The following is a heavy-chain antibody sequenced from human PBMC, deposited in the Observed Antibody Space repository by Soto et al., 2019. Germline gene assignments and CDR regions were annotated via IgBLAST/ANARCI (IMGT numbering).Heavy chain of an antibody. V-gene: IGHV3-15*07. CDR1: GFTFSNAW. J-gene: IGHJ6*02. Sequence: EVQLVESGGGLVKPGGSLRLSCAASGFTFSNAWMNWVRQAPGKGLEWVGRIKSKTDGGTTDYAAPVKGRITIAEDDSKSTLYLELNRLKTEDTAVYYCTTSKLVPLYYYYGIYVWGQGTTVTVSS. CDR3: TTSKLVPLYYYYGIYV. D-gene: IGHD6-13*01. CDR2: IKSKTDGGTT.